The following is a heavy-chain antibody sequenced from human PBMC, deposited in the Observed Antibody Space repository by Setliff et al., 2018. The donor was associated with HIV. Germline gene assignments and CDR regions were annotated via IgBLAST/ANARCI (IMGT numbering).Heavy chain of an antibody. J-gene: IGHJ4*02. Sequence: SETLSLTCTVSGGSMNSYYWSWIRQPPGKGLEWIGEINHSGSTNYNPSLKSRVTISVDTSKNQFSLRLTSVTAADTAVYYCGRLRLAVMMSLDYFDLWGQGTLVTVSS. CDR2: INHSGST. CDR1: GGSMNSYY. V-gene: IGHV4-34*01. D-gene: IGHD3-16*01. CDR3: GRLRLAVMMSLDYFDL.